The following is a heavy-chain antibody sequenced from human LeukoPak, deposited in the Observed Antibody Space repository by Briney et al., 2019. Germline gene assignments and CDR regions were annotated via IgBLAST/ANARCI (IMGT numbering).Heavy chain of an antibody. CDR1: GFSFSGHW. J-gene: IGHJ5*02. CDR2: ISPTGSTT. CDR3: ASRGRPRDYGDLGWFDP. Sequence: GGSLRLSCTASGFSFSGHWMHWARQLPGKGLVWVSRISPTGSTTSYADSVKGRFTISRDNSKNTLYLQMNSLRAEDTAVYYCASRGRPRDYGDLGWFDPWGQGTLVTVSS. D-gene: IGHD4-17*01. V-gene: IGHV3-74*01.